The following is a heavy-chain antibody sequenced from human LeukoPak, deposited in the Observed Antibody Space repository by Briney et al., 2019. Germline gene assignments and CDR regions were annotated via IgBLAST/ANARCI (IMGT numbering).Heavy chain of an antibody. CDR3: ARQPTGYCSGGSSYPDFDY. Sequence: PGGSLRLSCAASGFTFSSYSMNWVRQAPGKGLEWVSSISSSSSYIYYADSVKGRFTISRDNAKNSLYLQMNSLRAEDTAVYYCARQPTGYCSGGSSYPDFDYWGQGTLVTVSS. D-gene: IGHD2-15*01. V-gene: IGHV3-21*01. CDR2: ISSSSSYI. J-gene: IGHJ4*02. CDR1: GFTFSSYS.